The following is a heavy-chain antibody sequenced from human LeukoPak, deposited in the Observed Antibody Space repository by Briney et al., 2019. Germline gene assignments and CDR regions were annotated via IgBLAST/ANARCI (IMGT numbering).Heavy chain of an antibody. CDR2: IYHSGST. J-gene: IGHJ3*01. CDR1: GASLSSGSYY. V-gene: IGHV4-39*07. D-gene: IGHD6-13*01. Sequence: SETLSLTCIVSGASLSSGSYYWGWIRQPPGKGLEYIGSIYHSGSTFYNPSLTSRVTISVDTSRNQFSLEVNSVTAADTAVYYCARDVYSSSYYFALDVWGQGTVVTVSS. CDR3: ARDVYSSSYYFALDV.